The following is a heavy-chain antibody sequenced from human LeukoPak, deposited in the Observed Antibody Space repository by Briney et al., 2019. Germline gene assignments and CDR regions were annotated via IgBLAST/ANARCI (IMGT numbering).Heavy chain of an antibody. V-gene: IGHV1-46*01. Sequence: ASVKVSCKASGYPFTKSYMHWVRQAPGHGLEWMGLMSPNGDSTLYSQKFQGRVTMTRDTSTSTDYMELSSLRSEDTAVYYCARDNSDTVKGECSGACYWWFDPWGQGTLVTVSS. CDR1: GYPFTKSY. D-gene: IGHD6-19*01. J-gene: IGHJ5*02. CDR2: MSPNGDST. CDR3: ARDNSDTVKGECSGACYWWFDP.